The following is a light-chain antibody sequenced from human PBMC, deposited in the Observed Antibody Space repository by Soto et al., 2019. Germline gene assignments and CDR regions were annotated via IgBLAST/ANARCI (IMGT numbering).Light chain of an antibody. Sequence: QSALTQPPSASGSPGQSVTISCTGTSSDVGGYNYVSWYQHHPGKAPKLMIYEVSKRPSGVPDRFSGSKSGNTASLTVSGLQADDEADYYCSSDAGNDKDVFGSGTKVTVL. CDR3: SSDAGNDKDV. CDR1: SSDVGGYNY. J-gene: IGLJ1*01. V-gene: IGLV2-8*01. CDR2: EVS.